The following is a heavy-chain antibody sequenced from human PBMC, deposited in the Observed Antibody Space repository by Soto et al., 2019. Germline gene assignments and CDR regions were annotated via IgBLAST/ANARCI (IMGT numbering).Heavy chain of an antibody. V-gene: IGHV3-21*01. CDR2: ISSSSSYI. CDR1: GFTFSSYS. Sequence: GGSLRLSCAASGFTFSSYSMNWVRQAPGKGLEWVSSISSSSSYIYYADSVKGRFTISRDNAKNSLYLQMNSLRAEDTAVYYCARASIGYCSSTSCYNYYMDVSGKGTTVTVSS. CDR3: ARASIGYCSSTSCYNYYMDV. J-gene: IGHJ6*03. D-gene: IGHD2-2*03.